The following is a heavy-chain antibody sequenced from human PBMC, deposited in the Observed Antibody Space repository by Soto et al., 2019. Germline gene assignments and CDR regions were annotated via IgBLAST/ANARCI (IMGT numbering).Heavy chain of an antibody. V-gene: IGHV1-18*01. D-gene: IGHD2-15*01. CDR2: ISAYNGNT. J-gene: IGHJ5*02. Sequence: GASVKVSCKASGYTFTSYGISWVRQAPGQGLEWMGWISAYNGNTNYAQKLQGRVTMTTDTSTSTAYMELRSLRSDDTAVYYCARFVVVVAATQGWFDPGGQGTLVTVSS. CDR3: ARFVVVVAATQGWFDP. CDR1: GYTFTSYG.